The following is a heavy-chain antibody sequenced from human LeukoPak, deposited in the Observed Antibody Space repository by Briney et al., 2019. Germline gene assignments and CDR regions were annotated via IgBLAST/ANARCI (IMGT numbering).Heavy chain of an antibody. CDR1: GFIFSNXX. D-gene: IGHD2-8*02. J-gene: IGHJ4*02. CDR3: ARRYCTSVRCWGGFDS. CDR2: XSGRGTTT. Sequence: GGSLRLSCAASGFIFSNXXXXWXXXXXXXXXXXXXXXSGRGTTTYYGDSAKGRFTVSRDNSSRTLFLHMTSLKVEDTAVYYCARRYCTSVRCWGGFDSWGQGTLVTVSS. V-gene: IGHV3-23*01.